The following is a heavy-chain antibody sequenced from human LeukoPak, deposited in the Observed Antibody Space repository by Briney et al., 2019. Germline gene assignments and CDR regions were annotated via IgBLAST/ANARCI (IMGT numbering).Heavy chain of an antibody. V-gene: IGHV3-23*01. CDR2: ISGSGGST. CDR1: GFTFSSYA. Sequence: GGSLRLSCAASGFTFSSYAMSWVRQAPGKGLEWVSAISGSGGSTYYADSVKGRFTISRDNSKNTLYLQMNGLRAEDTAVYYCAKLKYSSGWSLGYWGQGTLVTASS. D-gene: IGHD6-19*01. J-gene: IGHJ4*02. CDR3: AKLKYSSGWSLGY.